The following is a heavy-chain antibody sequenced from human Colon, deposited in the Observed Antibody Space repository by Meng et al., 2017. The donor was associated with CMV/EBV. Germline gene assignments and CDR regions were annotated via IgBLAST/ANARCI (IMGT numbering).Heavy chain of an antibody. CDR2: ISRSGGST. J-gene: IGHJ4*02. Sequence: GESLKISCAASGFTFSSDAMSWVRQAPGKGLEWVSTISRSGGSTYYVDSVRGRFTISRDNTQNSLYLQMSSLRVEDTAMYYCMTPTGSSDYWGQGTLVTVSS. V-gene: IGHV3-23*01. D-gene: IGHD6-6*01. CDR1: GFTFSSDA. CDR3: MTPTGSSDY.